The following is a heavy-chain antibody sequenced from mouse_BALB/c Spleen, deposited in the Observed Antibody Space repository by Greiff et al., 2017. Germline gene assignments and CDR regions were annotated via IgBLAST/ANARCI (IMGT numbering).Heavy chain of an antibody. CDR3: ASNWETFAY. J-gene: IGHJ3*01. D-gene: IGHD4-1*01. V-gene: IGHV7-3*02. CDR2: IRNKANGYTT. Sequence: DVKLVESGGGLVQPGGSLRLSCATSGFTFTDYYMSWVRQPPGKALEWLGFIRNKANGYTTEYSASVKGRFTISRDNSQSILYLQMNTLRAEDSATYYCASNWETFAYWGQGTLVTVSA. CDR1: GFTFTDYY.